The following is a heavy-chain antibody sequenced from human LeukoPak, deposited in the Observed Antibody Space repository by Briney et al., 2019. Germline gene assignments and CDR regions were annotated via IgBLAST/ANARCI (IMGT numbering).Heavy chain of an antibody. CDR1: GFTFDDYA. J-gene: IGHJ4*02. V-gene: IGHV3-9*01. Sequence: GGSLRLSCAASGFTFDDYAMHWVRQAPGKGLEWVSGISWNSGSIGYADSVKGRFTISRDNAKNSLCLQMNSLRAEDTALYYCAKDSSGSLYYFDYWGQGTLVTVSS. CDR3: AKDSSGSLYYFDY. CDR2: ISWNSGSI. D-gene: IGHD1-26*01.